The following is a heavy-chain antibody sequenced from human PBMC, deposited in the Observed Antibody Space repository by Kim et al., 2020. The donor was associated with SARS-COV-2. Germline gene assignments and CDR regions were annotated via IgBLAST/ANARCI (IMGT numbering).Heavy chain of an antibody. V-gene: IGHV3-43*01. CDR3: AKDIKGYYDSSGPYYGMDV. J-gene: IGHJ6*02. Sequence: GRFTISSDNSKNSLYLQMNSLRTEDTALYYCAKDIKGYYDSSGPYYGMDVWGQGTTVTVSS. D-gene: IGHD3-22*01.